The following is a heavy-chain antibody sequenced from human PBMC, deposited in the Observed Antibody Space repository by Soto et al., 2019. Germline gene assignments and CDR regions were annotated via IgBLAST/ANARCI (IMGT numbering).Heavy chain of an antibody. CDR2: ISSNSTAF. J-gene: IGHJ5*02. V-gene: IGHV3-11*01. CDR3: ETGDWSRTNNFDT. D-gene: IGHD2-2*01. Sequence: NLLESGGGLVKPGGSLRLSCEGSGFLCSHYYMSWIRQGPEKRLELVAYISSNSTAFYYADSVKGRFTVSKDDAKKSVFLQMTSVTSDDTATYYCETGDWSRTNNFDTWGQGTQVIVSA. CDR1: GFLCSHYY.